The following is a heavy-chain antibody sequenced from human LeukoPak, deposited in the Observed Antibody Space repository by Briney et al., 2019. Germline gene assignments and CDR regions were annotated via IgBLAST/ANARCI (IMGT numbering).Heavy chain of an antibody. J-gene: IGHJ6*04. CDR3: ARALRDVVVPAARGYGMDV. CDR1: GGSFGGYY. CDR2: INHSGST. Sequence: SETLSLTCAVYGGSFGGYYWSWIRQPPGKGLEWIGEINHSGSTNYNPSLKSRVTISVDTSKNQFSLKLSSVTAADTAVYYCARALRDVVVPAARGYGMDVWGKGTTVTVSS. D-gene: IGHD2-2*01. V-gene: IGHV4-34*01.